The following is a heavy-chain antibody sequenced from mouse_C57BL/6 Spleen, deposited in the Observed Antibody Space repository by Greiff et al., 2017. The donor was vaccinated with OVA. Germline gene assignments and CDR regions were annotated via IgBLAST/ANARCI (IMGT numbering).Heavy chain of an antibody. CDR1: GFTFSSYG. D-gene: IGHD1-1*01. CDR2: ISSGGSYT. V-gene: IGHV5-6*01. J-gene: IGHJ4*01. CDR3: ARRTTVVATDAMDY. Sequence: EVHLVESGGDLVKPGGSLKLSCAASGFTFSSYGMSWVRQTPDKRLEWVATISSGGSYTYYPDSVKGRFTISRDNAKNTLYLQMSSLKSEDTAMYYGARRTTVVATDAMDYWGQGTSVTVSS.